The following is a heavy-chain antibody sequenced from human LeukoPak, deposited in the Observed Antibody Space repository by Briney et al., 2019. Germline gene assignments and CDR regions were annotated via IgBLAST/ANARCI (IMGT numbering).Heavy chain of an antibody. V-gene: IGHV4-39*07. CDR2: INHSGST. CDR1: GGSISSGSYY. J-gene: IGHJ6*03. Sequence: SETLSLTCTVSGGSISSGSYYWSWIRQPPGKGLEWIGEINHSGSTNYNPSLKSRVTISVDTSKNQFSLKLSSVTAADTAVYYCARYVNYGDYVHYMDVWGKGTTVTVSS. CDR3: ARYVNYGDYVHYMDV. D-gene: IGHD4-17*01.